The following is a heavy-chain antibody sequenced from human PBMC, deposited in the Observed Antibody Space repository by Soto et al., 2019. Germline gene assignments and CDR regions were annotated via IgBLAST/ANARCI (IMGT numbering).Heavy chain of an antibody. CDR2: INHRGST. J-gene: IGHJ4*02. CDR1: GGSFSGYY. CDR3: ARGGTSGGYYFFYFDY. V-gene: IGHV4-34*01. Sequence: QVQLQQWGAGLLKPSETLSLTCAVYGGSFSGYYWSWIRQPPGKGLEWIGEINHRGSTNYNPSLKSRVTISVDTSKNQFSLKLSSVTAADTAVYYCARGGTSGGYYFFYFDYWGQGTLVTVSS. D-gene: IGHD3-22*01.